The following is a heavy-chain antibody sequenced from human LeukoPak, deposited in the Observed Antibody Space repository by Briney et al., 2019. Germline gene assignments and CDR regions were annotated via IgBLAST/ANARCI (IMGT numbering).Heavy chain of an antibody. CDR1: GFTFSTYG. CDR2: IRYDGNRK. J-gene: IGHJ4*02. D-gene: IGHD5-18*01. V-gene: IGHV3-30*02. Sequence: GGSLRLSCAASGFTFSTYGMHWVRQAPGKGLEWVAFIRYDGNRKYYADSVKGRFTISRDNSKNTLYLQMNSLRAEDAAVHYCAKDLSADSSGPGYFDYWGQGTLVTVST. CDR3: AKDLSADSSGPGYFDY.